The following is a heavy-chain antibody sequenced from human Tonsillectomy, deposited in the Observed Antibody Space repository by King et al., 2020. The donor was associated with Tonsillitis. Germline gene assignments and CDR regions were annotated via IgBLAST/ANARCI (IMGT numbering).Heavy chain of an antibody. J-gene: IGHJ5*02. CDR1: GGSISSSSYY. CDR2: IYYSGST. V-gene: IGHV4-39*01. D-gene: IGHD6-6*01. CDR3: ARGGIAARWYNWFDP. Sequence: QLQESGPGLVKPSETLSLTCTVSGGSISSSSYYWGWIRQPPGKGLEWIGSIYYSGSTYYNPSLKSRVTISVDTSKNQFSLKLSSLTAADTAVYYCARGGIAARWYNWFDPWGQGTLVTVSS.